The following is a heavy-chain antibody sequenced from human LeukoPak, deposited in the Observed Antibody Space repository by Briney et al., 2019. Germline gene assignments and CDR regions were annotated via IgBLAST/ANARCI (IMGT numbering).Heavy chain of an antibody. V-gene: IGHV3-74*01. D-gene: IGHD1-26*01. CDR2: INSDEATT. CDR1: GFSLSRYW. Sequence: GGSLSLSCAASGFSLSRYWMHWVRQVPGKGLVWVSHINSDEATTTYADSVKGRFTISADKAKNTLYLQMNSLKAEDTAVYYRARDFIVGVSTLGFDLWGQGAMVTVSS. CDR3: ARDFIVGVSTLGFDL. J-gene: IGHJ3*01.